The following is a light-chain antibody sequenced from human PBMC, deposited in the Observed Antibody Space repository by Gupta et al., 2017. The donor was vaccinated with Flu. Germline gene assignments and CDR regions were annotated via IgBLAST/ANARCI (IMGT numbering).Light chain of an antibody. CDR1: SSDIGNYNY. Sequence: QSALTQPASVSGSPGQSITISCTGTSSDIGNYNYVSWYQQHPGKAPELIIYEVSNRPSGVSNRFSGSKSGNTASLSISGLQAEDEADYYCCSYTSSSTPYVFGTGTRVTVL. V-gene: IGLV2-14*01. CDR2: EVS. CDR3: CSYTSSSTPYV. J-gene: IGLJ1*01.